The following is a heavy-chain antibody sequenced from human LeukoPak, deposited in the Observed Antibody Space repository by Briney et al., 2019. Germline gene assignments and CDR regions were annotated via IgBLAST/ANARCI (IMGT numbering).Heavy chain of an antibody. CDR1: GFTFSHFW. V-gene: IGHV3-7*01. CDR3: AREDGYCSGGNCYSYFDS. D-gene: IGHD2-15*01. Sequence: GGSLRLSCAASGFTFSHFWMSWVRRAPGKGLEWVAYIKKTGSETYYVDSVKGRFTITRDNTRNSLFLQMYSLRAEDTAVYFCAREDGYCSGGNCYSYFDSWGQGTLVTVSS. J-gene: IGHJ4*02. CDR2: IKKTGSET.